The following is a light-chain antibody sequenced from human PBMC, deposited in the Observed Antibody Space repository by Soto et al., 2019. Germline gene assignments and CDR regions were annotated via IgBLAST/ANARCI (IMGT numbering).Light chain of an antibody. V-gene: IGKV3-20*01. CDR1: QSVGGNN. J-gene: IGKJ1*01. Sequence: ETVLTQSPGTLSLSPGERATLSCRASQSVGGNNLAWYQQKPGQAPRLLMYGASNRATGIPDRFSGSGSGTDFTLTVSRLEPDDFAVYYCHQYGTPPSWTFGQGTKVDIK. CDR3: HQYGTPPSWT. CDR2: GAS.